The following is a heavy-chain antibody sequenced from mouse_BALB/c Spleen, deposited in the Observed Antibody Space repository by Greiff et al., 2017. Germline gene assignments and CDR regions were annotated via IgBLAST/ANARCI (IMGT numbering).Heavy chain of an antibody. D-gene: IGHD1-1*01. CDR1: GYTFTSYW. Sequence: QVQLQQPGAELVKPGASVKLSCKASGYTFTSYWMHWVKQRPGQGLEWIGEINPSNGRTNYNEKFKSKATLTVDKSSSTAYMQLSSLTSEDSAVYYCARGYYGSSYCAMDYWGQGTSVTVSS. CDR3: ARGYYGSSYCAMDY. J-gene: IGHJ4*01. V-gene: IGHV1S81*02. CDR2: INPSNGRT.